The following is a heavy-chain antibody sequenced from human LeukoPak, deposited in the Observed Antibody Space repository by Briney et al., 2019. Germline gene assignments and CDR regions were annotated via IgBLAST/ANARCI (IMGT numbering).Heavy chain of an antibody. CDR3: AKSGAIGTSVDYYFDY. V-gene: IGHV3-23*01. CDR1: GFTFSSYA. CDR2: ISGSGGST. D-gene: IGHD1-26*01. Sequence: PGGSLRLSCAASGFTFSSYAVSWVRQAPGKGLEWVSTISGSGGSTYYADSVKGRFTIPRDNSKNTLYLQMNSLRAEDTAVYYCAKSGAIGTSVDYYFDYWGQGTLVTVSS. J-gene: IGHJ4*02.